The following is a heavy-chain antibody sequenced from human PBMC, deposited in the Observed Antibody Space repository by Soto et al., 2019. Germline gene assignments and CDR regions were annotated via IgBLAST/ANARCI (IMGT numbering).Heavy chain of an antibody. D-gene: IGHD2-2*01. CDR2: ISWNSGNI. V-gene: IGHV3-9*01. CDR3: TKGASTSCFSAFDL. CDR1: GFTFDVYA. J-gene: IGHJ3*01. Sequence: EVQLVESGGGVVQPGRSLRLSCTASGFTFDVYAMNWVRQAPGKGLEWVSSISWNSGNIVYADSVRGRFTISRDNAKTSLHLQMNSLRAEDTALYYCTKGASTSCFSAFDLWGQGTMVTVSS.